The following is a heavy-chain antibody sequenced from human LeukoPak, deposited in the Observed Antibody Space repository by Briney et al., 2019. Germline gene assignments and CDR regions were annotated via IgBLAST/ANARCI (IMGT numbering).Heavy chain of an antibody. Sequence: ASGKVSCKASGYTFTSYYMHWVRQAPGQGLEWMGIINPSGGSTSYARKFQGRVTMTRDTSTSTVYMELSSLRSEDTAVYYCARDYSGAAPFDYWGQGTLVTVSS. CDR1: GYTFTSYY. D-gene: IGHD4-17*01. V-gene: IGHV1-46*01. CDR2: INPSGGST. CDR3: ARDYSGAAPFDY. J-gene: IGHJ4*02.